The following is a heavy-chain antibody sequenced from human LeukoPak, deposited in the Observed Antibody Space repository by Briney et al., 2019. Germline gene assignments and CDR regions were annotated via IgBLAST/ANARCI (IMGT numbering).Heavy chain of an antibody. CDR3: ARDRGAGTTYWFDP. CDR2: IYYSGST. D-gene: IGHD1-7*01. V-gene: IGHV4-31*03. CDR1: GGSISSGDYY. J-gene: IGHJ5*02. Sequence: SETLSLTCTVSGGSISSGDYYWSWIRQHPGKGLEWIGYIYYSGSTYYNPSLKSRVTISVDTSKNQFSLKLSSVTAADTAVYYCARDRGAGTTYWFDPWGQGTLVTVSS.